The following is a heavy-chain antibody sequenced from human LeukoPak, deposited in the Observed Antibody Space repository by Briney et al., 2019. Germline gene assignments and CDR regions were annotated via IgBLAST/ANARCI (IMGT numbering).Heavy chain of an antibody. CDR3: ARGRGYYFPVDY. CDR1: GFTFDDYA. D-gene: IGHD2/OR15-2a*01. Sequence: GESLRLSCAASGFTFDDYAMYWVRQAPGKGLEWVSGISWNGGSIDYADSVKGRFTISRDNAKSSLYLQMSSLRGEDTALYYCARGRGYYFPVDYWGQGTLVTVSS. V-gene: IGHV3-9*01. CDR2: ISWNGGSI. J-gene: IGHJ4*02.